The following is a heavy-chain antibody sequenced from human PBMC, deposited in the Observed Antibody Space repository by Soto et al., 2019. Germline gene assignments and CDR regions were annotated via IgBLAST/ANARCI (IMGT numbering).Heavy chain of an antibody. V-gene: IGHV1-3*01. CDR1: GYTFTSYA. D-gene: IGHD3-16*01. Sequence: GASVKVSCKASGYTFTSYAMHWVRQAPGQRLEWMGWINAGNGNTKYSQKFQGRVTITRDTSASTAYMELSSLGSEDTAVYYCANALGLYYFDYWGQGTLVTVSS. J-gene: IGHJ4*02. CDR3: ANALGLYYFDY. CDR2: INAGNGNT.